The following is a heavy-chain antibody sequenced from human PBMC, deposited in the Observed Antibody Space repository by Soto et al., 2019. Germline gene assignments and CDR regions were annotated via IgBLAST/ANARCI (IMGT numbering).Heavy chain of an antibody. V-gene: IGHV3-74*03. CDR2: INTDGTSP. J-gene: IGHJ6*03. CDR1: GFTFSSYW. CDR3: ARRWEYFYMDV. Sequence: EVQLVESGGALVQPGGSLRLSCAASGFTFSSYWMHWVRQAPGKGLVWVSRINTDGTSPKYADSVKGRFTISRDNAKNTLYLQMNSLRDEDTAVHYCARRWEYFYMDVWGKGTTVTVSS. D-gene: IGHD1-26*01.